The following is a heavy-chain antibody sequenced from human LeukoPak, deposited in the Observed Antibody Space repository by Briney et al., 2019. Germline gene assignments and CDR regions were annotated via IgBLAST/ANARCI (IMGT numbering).Heavy chain of an antibody. Sequence: GGSLRLSCAASGFTFSSYSMNWVRQAPGEGLEWVSAISGSGGSTYYADSVKGRFTISRDNSKNTLYLQMNSLRAEDTAVYYCAAAAGDYLDAFDIWGQGTMVTVSS. CDR3: AAAAGDYLDAFDI. CDR2: ISGSGGST. V-gene: IGHV3-23*01. CDR1: GFTFSSYS. J-gene: IGHJ3*02. D-gene: IGHD4-17*01.